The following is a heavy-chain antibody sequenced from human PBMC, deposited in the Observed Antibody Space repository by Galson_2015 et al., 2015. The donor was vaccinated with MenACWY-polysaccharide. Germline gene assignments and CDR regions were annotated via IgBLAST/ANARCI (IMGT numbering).Heavy chain of an antibody. D-gene: IGHD2-2*01. V-gene: IGHV3-23*01. Sequence: SLRLSCAASGFTFSNYAMSWVRQAPGKGLEWVSGISGSGGSTYYADSVKGRFTISRDNSKNTLYVQMNSLRAEDTAVYYCAKDHDHKGSCASTSFKGSEYWGQGTLVTVSS. CDR2: ISGSGGST. J-gene: IGHJ4*02. CDR3: AKDHDHKGSCASTSFKGSEY. CDR1: GFTFSNYA.